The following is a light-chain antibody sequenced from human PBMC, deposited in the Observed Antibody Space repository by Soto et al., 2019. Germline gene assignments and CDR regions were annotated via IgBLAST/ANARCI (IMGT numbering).Light chain of an antibody. Sequence: DIQMPQSPSTLSASVGDRVTITCRASQSISTWLAWYQQKPGKAPKLLIYDASSLQSGAPSRFSGSGSGIEFSLTISSLQPDDFATYYCQQYNSFSGTFGQGTKLEIK. CDR2: DAS. V-gene: IGKV1-5*01. CDR3: QQYNSFSGT. J-gene: IGKJ2*02. CDR1: QSISTW.